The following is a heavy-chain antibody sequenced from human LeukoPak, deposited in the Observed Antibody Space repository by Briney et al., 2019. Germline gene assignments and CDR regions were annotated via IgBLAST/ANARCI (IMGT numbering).Heavy chain of an antibody. CDR3: ARAGQQLANDY. V-gene: IGHV3-30*04. CDR2: ISYDGSNK. Sequence: GGSLRLSCAASGFTFSSYAMHWVRQAPGKGLEWVAVISYDGSNKYYADSVKGRFTISRDNAKNSLYLQMNSLRAEDTAVYYCARAGQQLANDYWGQGTLVTVSS. J-gene: IGHJ4*02. CDR1: GFTFSSYA. D-gene: IGHD6-13*01.